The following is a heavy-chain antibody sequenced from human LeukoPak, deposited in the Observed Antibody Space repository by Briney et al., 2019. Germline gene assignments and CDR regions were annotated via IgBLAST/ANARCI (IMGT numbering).Heavy chain of an antibody. Sequence: KPGGSLRLSCAASGLTFSDYHMSWIRQAPGKGLEWVSYISGSGSRIYYADSVKGRFTISRDNAQNSLYLQMNSLRADDTAVYYCAVLRRFRWGQGTQVTVSS. CDR2: ISGSGSRI. J-gene: IGHJ4*02. CDR3: AVLRRFR. V-gene: IGHV3-11*04. D-gene: IGHD3-16*01. CDR1: GLTFSDYH.